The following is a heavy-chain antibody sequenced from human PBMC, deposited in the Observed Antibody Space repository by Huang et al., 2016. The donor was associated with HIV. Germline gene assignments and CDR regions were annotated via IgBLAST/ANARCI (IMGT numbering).Heavy chain of an antibody. CDR2: IRPSSNFI. Sequence: EVQLVESGGGLVKPGGSLRLSGAASGFSLDSYNMYWVRQTPGKGLQWVSYIRPSSNFIDYSDSVKGRFSISRDNAKNSLYLQMNNLRGEDTAVYYCARDRGQQLSPFDSWGQGTLVTVSS. CDR1: GFSLDSYN. CDR3: ARDRGQQLSPFDS. J-gene: IGHJ4*02. D-gene: IGHD6-13*01. V-gene: IGHV3-21*01.